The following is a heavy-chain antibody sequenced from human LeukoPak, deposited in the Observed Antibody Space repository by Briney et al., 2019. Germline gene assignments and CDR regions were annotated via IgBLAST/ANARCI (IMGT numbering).Heavy chain of an antibody. Sequence: PSETLSLTCTVSGGSINSYYWSWIRQPPGKGLEWIGYIYYSGSTNYNPSLKSRVTISVDTSKNQFSLKLSSVTAADTAVYYCAGSTDYDILTGPVYYYMDVWGKGTTVTVSS. D-gene: IGHD3-9*01. CDR2: IYYSGST. CDR3: AGSTDYDILTGPVYYYMDV. CDR1: GGSINSYY. V-gene: IGHV4-59*01. J-gene: IGHJ6*03.